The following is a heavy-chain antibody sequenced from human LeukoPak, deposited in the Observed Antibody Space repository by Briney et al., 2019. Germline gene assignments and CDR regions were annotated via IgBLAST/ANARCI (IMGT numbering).Heavy chain of an antibody. J-gene: IGHJ6*03. CDR2: IYTSGST. D-gene: IGHD1-14*01. CDR1: GGSISSGSYY. CDR3: ARFPGGAEYRHYYYMDV. V-gene: IGHV4-61*02. Sequence: PSETLSLTCTVSGGSISSGSYYWSWIRQPAGKGLEWIGRIYTSGSTNYNPSLKSRVTISVDTSKNQFSLKLSSVTAADTAVYYCARFPGGAEYRHYYYMDVWGTGTTVTVSS.